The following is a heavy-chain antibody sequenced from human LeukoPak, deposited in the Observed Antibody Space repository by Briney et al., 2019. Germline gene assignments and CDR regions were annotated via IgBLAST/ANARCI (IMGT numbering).Heavy chain of an antibody. Sequence: GESLKISCKGSGYSFTSYWIGWVRQMPGKGLEWMGIIYPGDSGTRYSPSFQGQVTISADKSISTAYLQWSSLKASDTAMYYCARHSYYDSSKYYFDYWGQGTLVTVSS. V-gene: IGHV5-51*01. CDR1: GYSFTSYW. J-gene: IGHJ4*02. CDR2: IYPGDSGT. CDR3: ARHSYYDSSKYYFDY. D-gene: IGHD3-22*01.